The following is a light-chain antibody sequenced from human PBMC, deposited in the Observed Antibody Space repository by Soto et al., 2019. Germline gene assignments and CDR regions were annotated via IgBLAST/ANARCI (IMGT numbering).Light chain of an antibody. CDR3: HQYGSSPLT. CDR1: QSVTSNY. CDR2: RAS. J-gene: IGKJ4*01. V-gene: IGKV3-20*01. Sequence: EIVLTQSPGTPSLSPGEKATLSCRASQSVTSNYLAWFQQKPGQVPRLLIYRASGRATGIPDRFSGSGSGTDFSLTISRLEPEDFAVYYCHQYGSSPLTFGGGTKVDIK.